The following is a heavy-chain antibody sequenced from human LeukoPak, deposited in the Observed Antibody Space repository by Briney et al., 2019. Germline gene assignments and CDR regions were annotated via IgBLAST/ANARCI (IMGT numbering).Heavy chain of an antibody. CDR2: ISSSSSYI. V-gene: IGHV3-21*01. CDR3: ARDRGWSGGRPSDY. CDR1: GFTFGSYA. Sequence: GGSLRLSCAASGFTFGSYAMSWVRQAPGTGLEWVSSISSSSSYIYYADSVKGRFTISRDNAKNSLYLQMNSLRAEDTAVYYCARDRGWSGGRPSDYWGQGTLVTVSS. J-gene: IGHJ4*02. D-gene: IGHD3-3*01.